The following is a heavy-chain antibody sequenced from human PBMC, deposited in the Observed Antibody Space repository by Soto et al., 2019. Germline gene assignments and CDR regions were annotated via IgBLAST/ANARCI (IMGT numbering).Heavy chain of an antibody. CDR3: ATGDWSRTNNFDT. D-gene: IGHD2-2*01. Sequence: NLLESGGGLVKPGGSLRLSCEGSGFLFSHYYMSWIRQGPEKRLELVAYISSNSTAFYYADSVKGRLTVSKDDAKKSVFLQMTSVTSDDTATYYCATGDWSRTNNFDTWGQGTQVIVSA. J-gene: IGHJ5*02. V-gene: IGHV3-11*01. CDR1: GFLFSHYY. CDR2: ISSNSTAF.